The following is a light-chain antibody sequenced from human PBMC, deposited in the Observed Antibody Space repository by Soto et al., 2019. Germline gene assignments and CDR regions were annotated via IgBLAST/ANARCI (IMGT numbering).Light chain of an antibody. Sequence: SVLTQPASVSGSPGQSITISCTGTSSDVGGYNYVSWYQQHPGKAPKLMIYDVSNRPSGVSNRFSGSKSGNTASLTISGLQAEDEADYYCSSYTSSSTRVFRTGTKVTV. CDR3: SSYTSSSTRV. CDR1: SSDVGGYNY. J-gene: IGLJ1*01. CDR2: DVS. V-gene: IGLV2-14*01.